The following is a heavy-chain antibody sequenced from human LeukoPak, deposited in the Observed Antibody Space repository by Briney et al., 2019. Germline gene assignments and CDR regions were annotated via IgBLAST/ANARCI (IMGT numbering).Heavy chain of an antibody. CDR1: GYTFTSYG. D-gene: IGHD3-22*01. J-gene: IGHJ4*02. CDR3: ARGGPFTYYYDSSGYTLTDFDY. Sequence: ASVKVSCKASGYTFTSYGISRVRQAPGQGLEWMGWISAYNGNTNYAQKLQGRVTMTTDTSTSTAYKELRSLRSDDTAVYYCARGGPFTYYYDSSGYTLTDFDYWGQGTLVTVSS. CDR2: ISAYNGNT. V-gene: IGHV1-18*01.